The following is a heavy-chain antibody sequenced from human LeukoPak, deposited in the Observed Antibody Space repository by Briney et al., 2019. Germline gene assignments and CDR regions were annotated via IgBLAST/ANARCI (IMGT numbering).Heavy chain of an antibody. CDR1: GFTFSSFA. J-gene: IGHJ4*02. Sequence: GGSLRLSCAASGFTFSSFAMVWVRQAQGNGREGVSAISGSGGSTYYADSVKGRFTISRDNSKNPLYLQMNSLRAEGTAVYYCAKAGYYYDSSGYIVYWGQGTLVTVSS. D-gene: IGHD3-22*01. CDR3: AKAGYYYDSSGYIVY. V-gene: IGHV3-23*01. CDR2: ISGSGGST.